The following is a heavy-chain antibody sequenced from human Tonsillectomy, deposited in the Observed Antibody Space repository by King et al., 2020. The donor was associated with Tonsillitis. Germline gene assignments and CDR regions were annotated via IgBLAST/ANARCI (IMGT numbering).Heavy chain of an antibody. CDR3: AKRAHPLTGYYGDAFDI. CDR2: ISWNSGSI. V-gene: IGHV3-9*01. Sequence: VQLVESGGGLVQPGRSLRLSCAASGFTFDDYAMHWVRQAPGKGLEWVSGISWNSGSIGYADSVKGRFTISRDNAKNSLYLQMNSLRAEDTALYYCAKRAHPLTGYYGDAFDIWGQGTMVTVSS. D-gene: IGHD3-9*01. J-gene: IGHJ3*02. CDR1: GFTFDDYA.